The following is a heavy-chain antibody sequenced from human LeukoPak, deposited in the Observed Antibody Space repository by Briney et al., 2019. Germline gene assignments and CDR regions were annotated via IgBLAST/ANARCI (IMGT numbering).Heavy chain of an antibody. CDR1: SGSISTDSYY. CDR2: IYYSGTT. J-gene: IGHJ3*02. V-gene: IGHV4-39*07. Sequence: SETLSLTCTVSSGSISTDSYYWGWIRQPPGKGLEWIGSIYYSGTTYYNPSLKSRVAISVDTSKNQFSLKLSSVTAADTAVYYCARASGTGGITMIVGAFDIWGQGTMVTVSS. CDR3: ARASGTGGITMIVGAFDI. D-gene: IGHD3-22*01.